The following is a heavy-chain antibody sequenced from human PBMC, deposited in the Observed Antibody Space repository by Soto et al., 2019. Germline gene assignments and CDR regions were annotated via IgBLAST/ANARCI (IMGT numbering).Heavy chain of an antibody. CDR2: IGPESGAT. V-gene: IGHV1-2*02. J-gene: IGHJ4*02. CDR3: GRGRSGQIVIFY. CDR1: DYTFTGHY. Sequence: ASVKVSCKASDYTFTGHYIHWVRQAPQQGPEWMGEIGPESGATRYAQKFRGRVTMTMDTSITTVYMELKNLSPDDTAVYYCGRGRSGQIVIFYWGQGTPVTVSS. D-gene: IGHD3-3*02.